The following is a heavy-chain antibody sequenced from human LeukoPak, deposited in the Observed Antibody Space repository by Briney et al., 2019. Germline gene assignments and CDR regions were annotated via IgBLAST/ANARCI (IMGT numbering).Heavy chain of an antibody. V-gene: IGHV1-8*01. CDR1: GYTFTSCD. CDR3: TRGFSGRRDN. CDR2: MNPNSGNT. D-gene: IGHD6-19*01. Sequence: ASVKVSCKASGYTFTSCDINWVRQATGQGLEWMGWMNPNSGNTGYGQSFQGRITMNRDISIGTAYMELSNLTSEDTAIYYCTRGFSGRRDNWGQGTLVTVSA. J-gene: IGHJ4*02.